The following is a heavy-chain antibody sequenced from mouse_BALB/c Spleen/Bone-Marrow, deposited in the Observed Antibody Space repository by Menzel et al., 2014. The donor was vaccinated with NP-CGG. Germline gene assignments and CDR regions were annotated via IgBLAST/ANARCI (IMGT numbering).Heavy chain of an antibody. Sequence: QVQLQQSGAELVRPGSSVKISCKASGYVFSSYWMIWVRQRPGQGLEWIGQIYPGDGDTNYNGKFKGKATLTADKSSSTAYMQLSSLTSKDSAVYFCARSGYGSNYDYWGQGTTLTVSS. CDR1: GYVFSSYW. D-gene: IGHD1-1*01. CDR3: ARSGYGSNYDY. V-gene: IGHV1-80*01. CDR2: IYPGDGDT. J-gene: IGHJ2*01.